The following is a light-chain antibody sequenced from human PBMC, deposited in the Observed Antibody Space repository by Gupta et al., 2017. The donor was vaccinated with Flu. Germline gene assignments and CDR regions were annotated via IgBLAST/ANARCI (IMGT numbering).Light chain of an antibody. CDR2: EVS. CDR3: SSYAGSNNLV. J-gene: IGLJ2*01. CDR1: SSDVGGYNY. Sequence: QSALTQPPSASGSPGQSVTISCTGTSSDVGGYNYVSWYQQHPGKAPKLMIYEVSKRPSGVPDRFSASKSGNTASLTVSGRQAEDEADYYCSSYAGSNNLVFGGGTKLTVL. V-gene: IGLV2-8*01.